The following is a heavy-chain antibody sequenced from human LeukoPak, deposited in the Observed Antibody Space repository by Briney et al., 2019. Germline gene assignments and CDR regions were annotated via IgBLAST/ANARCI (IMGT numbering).Heavy chain of an antibody. D-gene: IGHD3-10*01. J-gene: IGHJ4*02. V-gene: IGHV4-4*02. CDR3: VTTYGSGSYYFDY. Sequence: PSETLSLTCAVSGGSISSSNWWSWVRQPPGKGLEWIGEIYHSGSTNYNPSLKSRVTISVDKSKNQFSLKLSSVTAADTAVYYCVTTYGSGSYYFDYWGQGTLVTVSS. CDR2: IYHSGST. CDR1: GGSISSSNW.